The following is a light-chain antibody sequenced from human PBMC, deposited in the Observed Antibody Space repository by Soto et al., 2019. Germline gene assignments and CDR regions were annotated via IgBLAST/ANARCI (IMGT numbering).Light chain of an antibody. Sequence: SYELTRPPSVSVAPGKTARITCGGNNIGSKSVHWYQQKPGQAPVLVIYYDSDRPSGIPERFSGSNSGNTATLTISRVEAGDEADYYCQVWDSSSDHRTVFGAGTTLTVL. V-gene: IGLV3-21*04. J-gene: IGLJ2*01. CDR1: NIGSKS. CDR3: QVWDSSSDHRTV. CDR2: YDS.